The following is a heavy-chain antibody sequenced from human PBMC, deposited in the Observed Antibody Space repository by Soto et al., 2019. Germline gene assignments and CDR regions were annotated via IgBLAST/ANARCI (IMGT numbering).Heavy chain of an antibody. CDR2: IWYDGSNK. D-gene: IGHD3-16*01. Sequence: QVQLVESGGGVVQPGRSLRLSCAASGFTFSLYGMHWVRQAPGKGLEWVAVIWYDGSNKFYADSVEGRFTISRDNSKNTLYLQMISLRDEDTAVYYCARGLRGISFYGMDVWGQETTVIVSS. CDR3: ARGLRGISFYGMDV. V-gene: IGHV3-33*01. CDR1: GFTFSLYG. J-gene: IGHJ6*02.